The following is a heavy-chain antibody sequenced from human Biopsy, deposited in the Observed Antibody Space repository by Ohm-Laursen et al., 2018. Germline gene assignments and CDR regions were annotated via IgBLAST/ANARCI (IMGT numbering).Heavy chain of an antibody. CDR3: AADADGYYTEFDY. D-gene: IGHD3-3*01. Sequence: SVKVSCKASGCTLTGYYMHWVRQAPGQGLEWVGRIVPVLGHLNYAQRFQGRVSITADKSTSYVFMELSRLTSGDTAVYYCAADADGYYTEFDYWGPGTLVTVSS. V-gene: IGHV1-69*04. CDR1: GCTLTGYY. CDR2: IVPVLGHL. J-gene: IGHJ4*02.